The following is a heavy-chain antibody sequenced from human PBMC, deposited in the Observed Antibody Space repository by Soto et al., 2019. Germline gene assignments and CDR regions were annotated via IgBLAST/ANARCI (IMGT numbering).Heavy chain of an antibody. CDR2: IYYSGST. Sequence: SETLSLTCTVSGGSISSYYWSWIRQPPGKGLEWIGYIYYSGSTNYNPSLKSRVTISVDTSKNQFSLKLSSVTAADTAVYYCASTVTTGGWFDPWGQGTLVTVSS. CDR1: GGSISSYY. D-gene: IGHD4-17*01. CDR3: ASTVTTGGWFDP. J-gene: IGHJ5*02. V-gene: IGHV4-59*08.